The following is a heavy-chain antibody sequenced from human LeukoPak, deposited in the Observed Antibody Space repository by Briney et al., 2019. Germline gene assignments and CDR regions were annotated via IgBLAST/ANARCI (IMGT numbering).Heavy chain of an antibody. Sequence: GGSLRLSCAASGFTFSSYAMSWVRQAPGKGLEWGSAISGSGGSTSYADSVKGRFTISRDNSKNTLSLQMNSLRAADTAVYYCARLMVDTAMVIFDYWGQGTLVTVSS. V-gene: IGHV3-23*01. CDR2: ISGSGGST. CDR1: GFTFSSYA. D-gene: IGHD5-18*01. J-gene: IGHJ4*02. CDR3: ARLMVDTAMVIFDY.